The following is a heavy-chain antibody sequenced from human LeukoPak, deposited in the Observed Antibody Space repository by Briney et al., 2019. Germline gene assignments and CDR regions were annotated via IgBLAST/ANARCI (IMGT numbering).Heavy chain of an antibody. D-gene: IGHD6-13*01. J-gene: IGHJ2*01. Sequence: GGSLRLSCAASGFTFSSYWMSWVRQALGKGLDWVANIKQDGSEKYCVDSVKGRFTISRDNAKNSLYLQMNSLGAEDTAVYYCARDHSTSWSTLDLWGRGTLVTVSS. V-gene: IGHV3-7*01. CDR1: GFTFSSYW. CDR2: IKQDGSEK. CDR3: ARDHSTSWSTLDL.